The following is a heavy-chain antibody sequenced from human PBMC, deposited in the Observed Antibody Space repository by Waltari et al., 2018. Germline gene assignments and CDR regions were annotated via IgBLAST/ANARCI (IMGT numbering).Heavy chain of an antibody. V-gene: IGHV3-33*01. CDR3: ARETSHYYYFDY. Sequence: QVQLVESGGGVVQPGRSLRLPSAASGSTFSRYGLPWVRQAPGKGLEWVAVIWYDGNNKYYADSVKGRFTISRDNSKNTLYLQMNSLRAEDTAVYYCARETSHYYYFDYWGQGTLVTVSS. D-gene: IGHD2-21*01. CDR1: GSTFSRYG. J-gene: IGHJ4*02. CDR2: IWYDGNNK.